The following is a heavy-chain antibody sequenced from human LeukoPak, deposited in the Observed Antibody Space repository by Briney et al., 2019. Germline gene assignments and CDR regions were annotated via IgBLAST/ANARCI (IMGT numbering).Heavy chain of an antibody. CDR1: GFTFSSYW. V-gene: IGHV3-7*01. D-gene: IGHD3-10*02. CDR2: IKQDGSEK. CDR3: ARPVVFEDSIPLYGMDV. Sequence: PGGSLRLSCAASGFTFSSYWMSWVRQAPGKGLEWVANIKQDGSEKYYVDSVKGRFTISRDNAKNSLYLQMNSLRAEDTAVYYCARPVVFEDSIPLYGMDVWGQGTTVTVSS. J-gene: IGHJ6*02.